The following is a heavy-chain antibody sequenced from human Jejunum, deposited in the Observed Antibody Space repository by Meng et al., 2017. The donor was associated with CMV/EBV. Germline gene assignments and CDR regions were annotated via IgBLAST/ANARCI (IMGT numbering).Heavy chain of an antibody. V-gene: IGHV4-39*01. CDR1: SSRRYY. J-gene: IGHJ6*02. Sequence: SSRRYYWALIRPPPGAGLGLIGSICYGGTTFYTPSLKSRITISGDMSNNQFSLTLSSLPAADTAVFYCARGVLEVSNYYYGMDVWGQGTTVTVSS. CDR2: ICYGGTT. D-gene: IGHD2-8*02. CDR3: ARGVLEVSNYYYGMDV.